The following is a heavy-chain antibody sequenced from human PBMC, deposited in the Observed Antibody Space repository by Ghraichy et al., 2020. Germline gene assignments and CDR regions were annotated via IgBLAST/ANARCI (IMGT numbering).Heavy chain of an antibody. CDR1: GFTFSSYS. D-gene: IGHD1-26*01. CDR2: ISTSSSTI. Sequence: SCAASGFTFSSYSMNWVRQAPGKGLEWVSYISTSSSTIYYADSVKGRFTISRDNAKNSLYLQMNSLRAEDTAVYYCARRSGSYFFDYWGQGTLVTVSS. CDR3: ARRSGSYFFDY. V-gene: IGHV3-48*04. J-gene: IGHJ4*02.